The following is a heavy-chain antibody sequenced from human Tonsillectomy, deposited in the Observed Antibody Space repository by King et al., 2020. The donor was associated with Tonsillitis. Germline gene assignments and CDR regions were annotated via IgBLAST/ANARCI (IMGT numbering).Heavy chain of an antibody. Sequence: VQLQESGPGLVKPSETLSLTCTVSGGSISSYYWSWIRQPPGKGLEWIGYIYYSGSTNYNPSLKSRVTISVDTSKNQFSLKLSSVTAADTAVYYCARNGGYSYALDYWVQGTLVTVSS. V-gene: IGHV4-59*01. J-gene: IGHJ4*02. CDR1: GGSISSYY. CDR2: IYYSGST. CDR3: ARNGGYSYALDY. D-gene: IGHD5-18*01.